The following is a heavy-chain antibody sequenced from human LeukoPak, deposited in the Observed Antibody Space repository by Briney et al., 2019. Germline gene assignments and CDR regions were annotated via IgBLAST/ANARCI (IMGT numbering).Heavy chain of an antibody. CDR3: ARGYSSGWSAAFDI. Sequence: SETLSLTCTVSGGSISSYYWSWIRQPPGKGLEWIGYIYYSGSTNCNPSLKSRVTISVDTSKNQFSLNLSSVTAADTAVYYCARGYSSGWSAAFDIWGQGTLVTVSS. D-gene: IGHD6-19*01. V-gene: IGHV4-59*01. J-gene: IGHJ3*02. CDR1: GGSISSYY. CDR2: IYYSGST.